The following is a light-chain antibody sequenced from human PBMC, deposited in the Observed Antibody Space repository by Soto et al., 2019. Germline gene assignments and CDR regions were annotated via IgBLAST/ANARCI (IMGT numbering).Light chain of an antibody. CDR3: QQRSNWPPIT. CDR1: QSISRY. J-gene: IGKJ5*01. CDR2: GAS. V-gene: IGKV3D-20*02. Sequence: IVLTQSPGTLSLSPGERTTLSCRASQSISRYLAWYQQKPGQAPRLLIYGASSRATGIPDRFSGSGSGTDFTLTISRLEPEDFAVYYCQQRSNWPPITFGQGTRLEI.